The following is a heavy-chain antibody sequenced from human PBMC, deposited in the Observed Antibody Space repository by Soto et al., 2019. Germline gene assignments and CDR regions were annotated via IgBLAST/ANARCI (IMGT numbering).Heavy chain of an antibody. CDR1: GGSISSYY. J-gene: IGHJ3*02. Sequence: SETLSLTCTVSGGSISSYYWSWIRQPPGKGLEWIGYIYYSGSTNYNPSLKSRVTISVDTSKNQFSLKLSSVTAADTAVYYCARRQLGYCSSTSCYGDAFDIWGQGTMVTVS. CDR2: IYYSGST. D-gene: IGHD2-2*01. V-gene: IGHV4-59*08. CDR3: ARRQLGYCSSTSCYGDAFDI.